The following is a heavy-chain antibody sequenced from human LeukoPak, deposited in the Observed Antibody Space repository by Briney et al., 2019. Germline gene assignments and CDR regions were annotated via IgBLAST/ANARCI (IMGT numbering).Heavy chain of an antibody. D-gene: IGHD3-9*01. Sequence: SVKVSCKASGGTFSSNVISWVRQAPGQGLEWMGGIIPIFGTANYAQKFQGRVTITADKSTSTAYMELSSLRSEDTAVYYCGLLRYFDWFPRANFDYWGQGTLVTVSS. J-gene: IGHJ4*02. CDR2: IIPIFGTA. V-gene: IGHV1-69*06. CDR1: GGTFSSNV. CDR3: GLLRYFDWFPRANFDY.